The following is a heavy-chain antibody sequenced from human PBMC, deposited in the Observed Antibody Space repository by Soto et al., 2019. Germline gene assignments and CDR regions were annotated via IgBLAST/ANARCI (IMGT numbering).Heavy chain of an antibody. CDR3: ARGIEGWYQGRYYYGMDV. D-gene: IGHD6-19*01. J-gene: IGHJ6*02. CDR2: IYYSGST. CDR1: GGSVSSGIYY. V-gene: IGHV4-61*01. Sequence: PSETLSLTGTVSGGSVSSGIYYWSWIRQPPGKGLEWIGYIYYSGSTNYNPSLKSRVIISVDTSKNQFSLKLSSVTAADTAVYYCARGIEGWYQGRYYYGMDVWGQGTTVTVSS.